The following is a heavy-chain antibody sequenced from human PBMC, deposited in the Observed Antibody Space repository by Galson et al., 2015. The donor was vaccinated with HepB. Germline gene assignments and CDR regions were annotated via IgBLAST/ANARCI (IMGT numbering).Heavy chain of an antibody. V-gene: IGHV1-18*01. D-gene: IGHD5-24*01. Sequence: SVKVSCKASGYTFTRYSTSWVRQAPGQGLEWLGWISAYNGNRNSVQKFQGRVTMTTDTSTSTAYMELRNLRSDDTAVYYCARGGMATIGGPTFDYWGQGTLVTVSS. CDR3: ARGGMATIGGPTFDY. CDR2: ISAYNGNR. J-gene: IGHJ4*02. CDR1: GYTFTRYS.